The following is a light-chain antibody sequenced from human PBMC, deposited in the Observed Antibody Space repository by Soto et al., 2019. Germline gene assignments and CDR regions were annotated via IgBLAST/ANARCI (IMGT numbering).Light chain of an antibody. CDR3: QHYHSYSEA. V-gene: IGKV1-5*03. Sequence: DIQMTQSPSTLSGSVGDRVTITCRASQTISSWLAWYQQKPGNAPKLLIYKASTLKSGVPSRFSGSGSGTEFTLTISSLQPDDFATSSCQHYHSYSEAFGQGTKVDIK. CDR1: QTISSW. J-gene: IGKJ1*01. CDR2: KAS.